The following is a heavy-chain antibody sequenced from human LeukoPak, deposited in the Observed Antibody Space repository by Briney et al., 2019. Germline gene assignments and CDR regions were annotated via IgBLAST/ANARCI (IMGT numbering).Heavy chain of an antibody. CDR1: GYSISSGYY. Sequence: SETLSLTCTASGYSISSGYYWGWIRQPPGKGLEWIGSIYHSGSTYYNPSLKSRVTISVDTSKNQFSLKLSSVTAADTAVYYCARVSDYYYYYMDVWGKGTTVTVSS. V-gene: IGHV4-38-2*02. CDR2: IYHSGST. J-gene: IGHJ6*03. CDR3: ARVSDYYYYYMDV.